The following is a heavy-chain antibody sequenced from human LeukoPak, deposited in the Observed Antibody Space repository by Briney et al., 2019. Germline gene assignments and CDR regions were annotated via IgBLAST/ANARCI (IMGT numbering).Heavy chain of an antibody. CDR3: ARISSSYDYDY. CDR1: GFTFSSYE. Sequence: GGSLRLSCAASGFTFSSYEMKWVRQAPGKGLEYVAAISSNGGSTDYANSVKGRFTISRDNSKNTLYLQMGSLRAEDMAVYYCARISSSYDYDYWGQGTLVTVSS. J-gene: IGHJ4*02. CDR2: ISSNGGST. D-gene: IGHD6-6*01. V-gene: IGHV3-64*01.